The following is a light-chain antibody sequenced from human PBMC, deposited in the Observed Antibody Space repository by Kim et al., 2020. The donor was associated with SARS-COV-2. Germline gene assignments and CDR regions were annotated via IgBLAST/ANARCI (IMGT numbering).Light chain of an antibody. CDR2: FAS. Sequence: AIRLTQSPSSLSASVGDRVTFTCRASQGINSALAWYQLKPGETPKLLIYFASTLESGVPSRFSGSGSGTDFTLTISSLQPEDFGTYYCQQFHTYPLTFGGGTKLEI. J-gene: IGKJ4*01. CDR1: QGINSA. CDR3: QQFHTYPLT. V-gene: IGKV1-13*02.